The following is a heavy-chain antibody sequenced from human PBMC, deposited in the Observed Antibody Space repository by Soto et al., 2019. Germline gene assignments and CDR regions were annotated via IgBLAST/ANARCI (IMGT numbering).Heavy chain of an antibody. CDR3: ARAGHYYYDTEY. D-gene: IGHD3-22*01. CDR1: GYTFLSYY. CDR2: INPSGGHA. J-gene: IGHJ4*02. Sequence: QVQLVQSGAEVKKPGASVKASCKPSGYTFLSYYMHWVRQAPGQGLEWMGMINPSGGHATYAQKFQGRVSMTRDTSTGTFYLELRSLRSEDTAVYYCARAGHYYYDTEYWGQGTLLTVSS. V-gene: IGHV1-46*01.